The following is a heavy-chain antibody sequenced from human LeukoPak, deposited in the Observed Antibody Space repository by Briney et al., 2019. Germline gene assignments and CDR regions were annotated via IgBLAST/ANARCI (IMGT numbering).Heavy chain of an antibody. CDR2: IYYSGST. J-gene: IGHJ4*02. V-gene: IGHV4-39*01. Sequence: SETLSLTCTVSGDSLGSGMYYWGWIRQAPGKGLTWIGSIYYSGSTYYNPSLKSRVTISVDTSKNQFSLKLSSVTAADTAVYYCASLQGGATVLDNPFDYWGQGTLVTVSS. D-gene: IGHD1-26*01. CDR3: ASLQGGATVLDNPFDY. CDR1: GDSLGSGMYY.